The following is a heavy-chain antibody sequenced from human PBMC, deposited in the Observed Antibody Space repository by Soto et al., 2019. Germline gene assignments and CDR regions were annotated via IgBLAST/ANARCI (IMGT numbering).Heavy chain of an antibody. CDR3: AHRRPYCSGGSCYSGDFDY. CDR1: GFSLSTSGVG. D-gene: IGHD2-15*01. CDR2: IYWDDDK. V-gene: IGHV2-5*02. J-gene: IGHJ4*02. Sequence: QITLKESGPTLVKPTQTLTLTCTFSGFSLSTSGVGVDWIRQPPGKALEWLALIYWDDDKRYSPSLKRRLTITKDTSKNQVVLTMTNMDPVDTATYYCAHRRPYCSGGSCYSGDFDYWGQGTLVTVSS.